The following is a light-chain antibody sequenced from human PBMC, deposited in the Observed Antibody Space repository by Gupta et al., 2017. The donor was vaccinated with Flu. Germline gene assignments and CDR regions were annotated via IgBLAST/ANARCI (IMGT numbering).Light chain of an antibody. CDR1: QSINNH. J-gene: IGKJ3*01. CDR3: QQYNNWPLT. V-gene: IGKV3-15*01. CDR2: GAS. Sequence: EIVMTQSPVTLSVSPGERVTLSCRASQSINNHLAWYRQEPGQAPRLLMYGASTRATGMPARFSGSGSGTEFTLTISRLQSEDFAVYFCQQYNNWPLTFGHGTKVDIK.